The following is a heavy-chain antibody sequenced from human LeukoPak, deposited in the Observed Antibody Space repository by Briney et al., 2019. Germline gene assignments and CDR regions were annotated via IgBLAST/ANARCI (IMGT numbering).Heavy chain of an antibody. D-gene: IGHD3-10*01. Sequence: SETLSLTCAVYGGSFSGYYWSWIRQPPGKGLEWIGEINHRGSTNYNPSLKSRVTISVDTSENQFSLKLSSVTAADTAVYYCARDRGAYYYGSGSPSPLFDYWGQGTLVTVSS. J-gene: IGHJ4*02. CDR2: INHRGST. CDR1: GGSFSGYY. V-gene: IGHV4-34*01. CDR3: ARDRGAYYYGSGSPSPLFDY.